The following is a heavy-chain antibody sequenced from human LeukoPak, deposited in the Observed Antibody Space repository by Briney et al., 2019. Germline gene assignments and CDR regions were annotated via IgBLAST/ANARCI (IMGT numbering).Heavy chain of an antibody. CDR2: ISGSGGST. J-gene: IGHJ4*02. CDR3: AKGDGCSSTSCYGGQTRYYFDY. V-gene: IGHV3-23*01. D-gene: IGHD2-2*01. Sequence: GGSLRLSCAASGFTFSSYAMSWVRQAPGKGLEWVSAISGSGGSTYYADSVKGRFTISRDNSKNTLYLQMNSLRAEDTAVYYCAKGDGCSSTSCYGGQTRYYFDYWGQGTLVTVSS. CDR1: GFTFSSYA.